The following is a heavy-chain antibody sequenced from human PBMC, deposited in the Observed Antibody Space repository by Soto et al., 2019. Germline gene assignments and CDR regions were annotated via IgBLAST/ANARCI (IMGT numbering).Heavy chain of an antibody. CDR2: IYYSGST. J-gene: IGHJ4*02. D-gene: IGHD4-17*01. CDR1: GGSISSYY. Sequence: PSETLSLTCTVSGGSISSYYWSWIRQPPGKGLEWIGYIYYSGSTNYNPSLKSRVTISVDTSKNQFSLKLSSVTAADTAVYYCARARGYGDYWDYFDYWGQGTLVTVSS. V-gene: IGHV4-59*01. CDR3: ARARGYGDYWDYFDY.